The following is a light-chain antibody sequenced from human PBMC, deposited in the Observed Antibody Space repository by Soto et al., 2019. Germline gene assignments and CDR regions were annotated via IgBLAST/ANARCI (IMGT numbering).Light chain of an antibody. CDR3: QQFHSFSPT. Sequence: DIQMTQSPSTLSASVGDRVTITCRASQSISSWLAGYQQKPGKAPKLLIYKASSLESGVPSRFSGSGSGTEFTLTISSRQPDDFATYYCQQFHSFSPTFGQGTKVEIK. J-gene: IGKJ1*01. CDR2: KAS. CDR1: QSISSW. V-gene: IGKV1-5*03.